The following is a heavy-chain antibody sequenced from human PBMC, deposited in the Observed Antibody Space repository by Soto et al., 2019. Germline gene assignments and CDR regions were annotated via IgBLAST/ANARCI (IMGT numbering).Heavy chain of an antibody. V-gene: IGHV1-3*01. J-gene: IGHJ4*02. CDR1: GYIFTNYA. CDR3: ARDRTTSSTRRFDY. D-gene: IGHD4-17*01. Sequence: QVQLVQSGAEVKKPGASVKVSCKASGYIFTNYAIHWVRQAPGQRLEWMGWISGADGNTRYSPKFQGRLTISTHTSASTAYMELSSLRSEDTAVFYCARDRTTSSTRRFDYWGQGTLVTVSS. CDR2: ISGADGNT.